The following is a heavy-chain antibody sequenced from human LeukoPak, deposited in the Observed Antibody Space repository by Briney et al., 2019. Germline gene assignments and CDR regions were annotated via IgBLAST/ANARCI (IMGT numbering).Heavy chain of an antibody. CDR3: ARDRHYYYRSGSYCGEFDP. Sequence: SETLSLICTVSGGSISSSSFYWGWIRQSRGKGLEWIGSIYYSGNTYYNPSLKSRVTISVDTSENQFSLKLSSVTAADTAVYYCARDRHYYYRSGSYCGEFDPWGQGTLVTVSS. J-gene: IGHJ5*02. V-gene: IGHV4-39*07. CDR2: IYYSGNT. CDR1: GGSISSSSFY. D-gene: IGHD3-10*01.